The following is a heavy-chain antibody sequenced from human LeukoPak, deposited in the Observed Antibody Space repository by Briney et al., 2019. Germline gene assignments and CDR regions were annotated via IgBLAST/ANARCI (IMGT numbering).Heavy chain of an antibody. V-gene: IGHV4-59*01. J-gene: IGHJ4*02. CDR3: ARAGRIGAGAAPWDY. Sequence: SETLSLTCTVSGGSISSYYWSWIWQPPGKGLEWIGYIYYSGSTNYNPSLKSRVTISVDTSKNQFSPKLSSVTAADTAVYYCARAGRIGAGAAPWDYWGQGTLVTVSS. D-gene: IGHD6-19*01. CDR2: IYYSGST. CDR1: GGSISSYY.